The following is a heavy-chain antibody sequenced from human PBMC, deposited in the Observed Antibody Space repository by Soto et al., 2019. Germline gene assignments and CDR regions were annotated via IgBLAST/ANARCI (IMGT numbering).Heavy chain of an antibody. D-gene: IGHD3-10*01. V-gene: IGHV1-69*17. CDR1: GGTFNTYA. Sequence: QMQLVQSGAEVKERGSSVKISCKTSGGTFNTYALTWVRQAPGQGLEWIGGIIPIFGIKNVAQRFQGRVTINAKKSLTTAYMEMTSLRSDDTAVYYCAKEAGDHWGQGTLVTVSS. CDR3: AKEAGDH. J-gene: IGHJ4*02. CDR2: IIPIFGIK.